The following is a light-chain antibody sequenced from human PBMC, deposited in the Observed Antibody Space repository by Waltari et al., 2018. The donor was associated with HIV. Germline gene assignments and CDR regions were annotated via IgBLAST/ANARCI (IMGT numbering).Light chain of an antibody. CDR2: WAA. J-gene: IGKJ3*01. CDR1: PSVFYSSDNKNY. Sequence: DIVMTQSPDSLTVSLGERATFHCTSSPSVFYSSDNKNYLAWYQQKPGQPPKLLIYWAATRESGVPDRFSGSGSGTDFTLTITSLQAEDVAVYYCQQYYSTPFTFGPGTKVDIK. V-gene: IGKV4-1*01. CDR3: QQYYSTPFT.